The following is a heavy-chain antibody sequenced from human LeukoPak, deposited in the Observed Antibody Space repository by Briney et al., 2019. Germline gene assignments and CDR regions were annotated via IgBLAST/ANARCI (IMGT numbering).Heavy chain of an antibody. CDR1: GGSISSYY. J-gene: IGHJ4*02. CDR3: ARHMGAGGDPMVRGNYIDY. CDR2: IYYSGST. D-gene: IGHD3-10*01. Sequence: SETLSLTCTVSGGSISSYYWSWIRQPPGKGLEWIGYIYYSGSTNYNPSLKSRVTISVDTSKNQFSLKLSSVTAADTAVYYCARHMGAGGDPMVRGNYIDYWGQGTLVTVSS. V-gene: IGHV4-59*08.